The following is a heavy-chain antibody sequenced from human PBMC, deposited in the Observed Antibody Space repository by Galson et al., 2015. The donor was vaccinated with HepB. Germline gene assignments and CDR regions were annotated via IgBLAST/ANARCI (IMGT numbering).Heavy chain of an antibody. CDR1: GYTFTTYA. D-gene: IGHD6-13*01. CDR2: INAGYGYT. CDR3: ARVTAAGTLTN. Sequence: SVKVSCKASGYTFTTYAMHWVRQAPGLRLEWMGWINAGYGYTTYSQKFQGRVTFTTDTSATTAYMELSSLRSEDTAAYFCARVTAAGTLTNWGQGTLVTVSS. V-gene: IGHV1-3*01. J-gene: IGHJ4*02.